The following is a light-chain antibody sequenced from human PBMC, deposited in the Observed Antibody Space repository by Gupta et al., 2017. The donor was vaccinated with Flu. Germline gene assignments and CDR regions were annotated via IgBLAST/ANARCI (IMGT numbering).Light chain of an antibody. Sequence: GDGVTITCRASQDISSWLAWYQQKPGKAPKLLIYQASKLQNGVPSRFSGSESETEFTLTISSRQPDDFATYYCQQYNSYSRYTFGQGTKLEIK. CDR1: QDISSW. V-gene: IGKV1-5*03. CDR2: QAS. J-gene: IGKJ2*01. CDR3: QQYNSYSRYT.